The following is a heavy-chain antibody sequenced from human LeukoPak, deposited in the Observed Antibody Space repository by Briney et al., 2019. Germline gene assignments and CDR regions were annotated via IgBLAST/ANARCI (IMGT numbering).Heavy chain of an antibody. CDR1: GFTFSSYA. Sequence: GGSLRLSCAASGFTFSSYAMSWVRQAPGKGLEWVSTMSGSGGSTYYADSVKGRFTITRDNSKNTLYLQMNSLRAEDTAVYYCAKANVKYCSGGSCFDAFDIWGQGTMVTVSS. J-gene: IGHJ3*02. CDR3: AKANVKYCSGGSCFDAFDI. D-gene: IGHD2-15*01. V-gene: IGHV3-23*01. CDR2: MSGSGGST.